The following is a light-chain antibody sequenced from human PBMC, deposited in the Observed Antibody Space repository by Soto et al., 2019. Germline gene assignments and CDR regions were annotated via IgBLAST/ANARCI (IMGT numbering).Light chain of an antibody. V-gene: IGLV2-14*01. Sequence: QPASVSGSPGQSITMSCTGTSSDVGGYNYVSWYQQHPGKAPKLMIYDVSNRPSGVSNRFSGSKSGNTASLTISGLQAEDEADYYCSSYTSSSTLDVVFGGGTKLTVL. CDR3: SSYTSSSTLDVV. J-gene: IGLJ2*01. CDR1: SSDVGGYNY. CDR2: DVS.